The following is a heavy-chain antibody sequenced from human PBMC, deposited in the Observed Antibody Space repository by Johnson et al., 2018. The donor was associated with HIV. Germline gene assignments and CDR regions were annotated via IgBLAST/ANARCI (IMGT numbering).Heavy chain of an antibody. D-gene: IGHD6-6*01. J-gene: IGHJ3*02. CDR2: ISYDGSNK. CDR1: GFTFSSYA. CDR3: ARDLGPNIAARSTVCLFAFDI. Sequence: QVQLVESGGGVVQPGRSLRLSCAASGFTFSSYAMHWVRQAPGKGLEWVAVISYDGSNKYYADSVKGRFTISRDNSKNTLYLQMNSLRAEATAVYYCARDLGPNIAARSTVCLFAFDIWGQGTMVTVSS. V-gene: IGHV3-30*04.